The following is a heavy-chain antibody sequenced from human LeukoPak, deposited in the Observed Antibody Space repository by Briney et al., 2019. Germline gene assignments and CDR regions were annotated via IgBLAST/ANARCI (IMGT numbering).Heavy chain of an antibody. CDR2: IYYSGST. Sequence: SETLSLTCTVSGGSISSSSYYWGWIRQPPGKGLEWIGSIYYSGSTYYNPSLKSRVTISVDTSKNQFSLKLSSVTAADTAVYYCASSPNTYYYDSSGYYYAPFGYWGQGTLVTVSS. CDR3: ASSPNTYYYDSSGYYYAPFGY. CDR1: GGSISSSSYY. J-gene: IGHJ4*02. V-gene: IGHV4-39*07. D-gene: IGHD3-22*01.